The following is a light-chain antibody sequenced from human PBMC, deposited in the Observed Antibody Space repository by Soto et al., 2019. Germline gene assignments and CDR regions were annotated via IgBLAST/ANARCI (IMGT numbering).Light chain of an antibody. CDR3: QQFNSYSALT. CDR2: DAS. Sequence: AIQLTQSPSSLSASVGDRVTITCRASQGISSALAWYQQKPGKAPKLPIYDASSLESGVPSRFSGSGSGTDFTLTISSLQPEDFATYYCQQFNSYSALTFGGGTKVEIK. J-gene: IGKJ4*01. CDR1: QGISSA. V-gene: IGKV1-13*02.